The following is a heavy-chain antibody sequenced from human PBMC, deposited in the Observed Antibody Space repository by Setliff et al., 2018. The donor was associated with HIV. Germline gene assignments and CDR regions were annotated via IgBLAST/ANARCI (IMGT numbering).Heavy chain of an antibody. V-gene: IGHV4-4*07. Sequence: SETLSLTCSVSGVSIANYYWSWIRQPAGKPLEWIGRVYGTGSINYNPSLITRVTMSVDTSKNQFSLDLASVTAADTAVHYCARRGDYGGFDYWGRGTLVTVSS. D-gene: IGHD3-16*01. CDR3: ARRGDYGGFDY. CDR2: VYGTGSI. CDR1: GVSIANYY. J-gene: IGHJ4*02.